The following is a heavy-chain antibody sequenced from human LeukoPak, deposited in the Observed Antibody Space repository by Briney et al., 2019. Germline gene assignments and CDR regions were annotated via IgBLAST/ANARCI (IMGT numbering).Heavy chain of an antibody. CDR1: GFTFSSHV. J-gene: IGHJ4*02. Sequence: GGSLRLSCAASGFTFSSHVMNWVRQAPGKGLEWVSNISGRGGSTYYADSVKGRFTISRDNSKNTLYLQMNSLRAEDTAVYYCAKSVGGTGDPVDYWGQGTLVTVSS. D-gene: IGHD6-19*01. CDR3: AKSVGGTGDPVDY. V-gene: IGHV3-23*01. CDR2: ISGRGGST.